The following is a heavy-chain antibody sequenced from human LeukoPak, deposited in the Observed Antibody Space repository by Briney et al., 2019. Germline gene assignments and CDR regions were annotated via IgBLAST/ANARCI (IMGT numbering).Heavy chain of an antibody. CDR2: INQDGSEK. CDR1: EFTFSSYW. D-gene: IGHD3-10*01. V-gene: IGHV3-7*01. J-gene: IGHJ4*02. Sequence: PGGSLRLSCAASEFTFSSYWMNWVRQAPGKGLEWVANINQDGSEKNYVDSVKGRFTISRDNAKNSVYLQMNSLRAEDMAMYYCARGAVYGSGTFRFDYWGQGTLVTVSS. CDR3: ARGAVYGSGTFRFDY.